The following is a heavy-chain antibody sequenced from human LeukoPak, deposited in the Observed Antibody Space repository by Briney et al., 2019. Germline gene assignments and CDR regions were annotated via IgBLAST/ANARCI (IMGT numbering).Heavy chain of an antibody. CDR1: GFTFSTYG. J-gene: IGHJ6*03. D-gene: IGHD4-17*01. Sequence: GGSLRLSCAASGFTFSTYGIHWVRQAPGKGLEWVAFIRYDGTNKWYADSVKGRFTISRDNSKNMLYLQMNSLRAEDTAVYHCAKDRDYGDYPSAYYYYMDVWGRGTTVTVSS. CDR2: IRYDGTNK. V-gene: IGHV3-30*02. CDR3: AKDRDYGDYPSAYYYYMDV.